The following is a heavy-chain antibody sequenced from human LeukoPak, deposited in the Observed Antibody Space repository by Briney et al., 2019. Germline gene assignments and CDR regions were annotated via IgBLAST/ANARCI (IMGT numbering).Heavy chain of an antibody. D-gene: IGHD3-10*01. CDR1: GGPFSGYF. V-gene: IGHV4-34*01. CDR3: ARRYSYNLGSFPFDF. Sequence: SETLSLTCAVSGGPFSGYFWSWIRQPPGKGLEWIGELHNSGTTNYNPSLNSRVTISEDTSKNQIYLNLRSVTAADTAVYYCARRYSYNLGSFPFDFWGQGTLVTVSS. CDR2: LHNSGTT. J-gene: IGHJ4*02.